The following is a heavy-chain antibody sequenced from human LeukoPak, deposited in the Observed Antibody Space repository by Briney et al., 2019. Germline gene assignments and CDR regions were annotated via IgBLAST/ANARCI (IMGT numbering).Heavy chain of an antibody. CDR3: ARDGVRTGEIDY. CDR1: GFTFSSYG. CDR2: IWYDGSNK. Sequence: GGSLRLSCAASGFTFSSYGMHWVRQAPGKGLEGVAVIWYDGSNKYYADSVKSRFTISRDNSKNTLYLQMNSLRAEDTAVYYCARDGVRTGEIDYWGQGTLVTVSS. D-gene: IGHD7-27*01. V-gene: IGHV3-33*01. J-gene: IGHJ4*02.